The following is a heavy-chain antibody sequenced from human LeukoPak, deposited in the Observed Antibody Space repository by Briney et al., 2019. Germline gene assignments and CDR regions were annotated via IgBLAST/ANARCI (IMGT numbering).Heavy chain of an antibody. CDR3: AREVVGSSNTDY. CDR1: GGSISSSSYY. CDR2: IYYSGST. Sequence: SETLSLTCTASGGSISSSSYYWGWIRQPPGKGLEWIGSIYYSGSTYYNPSLKSRVTISVDTSKNQFSLKLSSVTAADTAVYYCAREVVGSSNTDYWGQGTLVTVSS. J-gene: IGHJ4*02. D-gene: IGHD3-22*01. V-gene: IGHV4-39*02.